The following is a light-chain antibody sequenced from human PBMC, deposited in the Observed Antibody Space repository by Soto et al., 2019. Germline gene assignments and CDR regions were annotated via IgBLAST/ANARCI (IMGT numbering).Light chain of an antibody. J-gene: IGKJ1*01. Sequence: DIQMTQSPSTLSGSVGDRVTITCRASQTISSWLAWYQQKPGKAPKLLIYKASTLKSGVPSRFSGSGSGKEFTLPISSLQPDDFETYYCQHYNSYSEAFGQGTKVELK. CDR3: QHYNSYSEA. CDR2: KAS. CDR1: QTISSW. V-gene: IGKV1-5*03.